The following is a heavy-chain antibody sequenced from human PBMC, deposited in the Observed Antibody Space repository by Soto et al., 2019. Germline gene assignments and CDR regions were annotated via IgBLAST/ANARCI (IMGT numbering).Heavy chain of an antibody. Sequence: GGSLRLSCAASGFTFSSYAMHWVRQAPGKGLEWVAVISYDGSNKYYADSVKGRFTISRDNSKNTLYLQMNSLRAEDTAVYYCARDEGDYDYYYYGMDVWGQGTTVTVSS. CDR1: GFTFSSYA. CDR2: ISYDGSNK. J-gene: IGHJ6*02. D-gene: IGHD4-17*01. CDR3: ARDEGDYDYYYYGMDV. V-gene: IGHV3-30-3*01.